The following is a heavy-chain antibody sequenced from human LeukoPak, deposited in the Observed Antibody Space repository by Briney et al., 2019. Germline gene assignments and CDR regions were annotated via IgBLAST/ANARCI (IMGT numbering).Heavy chain of an antibody. J-gene: IGHJ4*01. V-gene: IGHV3-74*01. Sequence: AGGSLRLSCAASGSTFSNYWMNWVRHAPGKGLMWVSHINPGDGSTTGYADSVKGRFTVSRDNAKNTLYLQMSSLKDEDTAVYYCVRDGAGTIPYDLWGQGTLVTVSS. CDR3: VRDGAGTIPYDL. CDR2: INPGDGSTT. CDR1: GSTFSNYW. D-gene: IGHD3-22*01.